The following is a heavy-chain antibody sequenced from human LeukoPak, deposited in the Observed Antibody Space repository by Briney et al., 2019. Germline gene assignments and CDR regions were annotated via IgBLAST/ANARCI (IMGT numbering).Heavy chain of an antibody. CDR1: GFTFRSYD. J-gene: IGHJ4*02. CDR3: ARGGVSVGGNFDY. CDR2: IGTAGEI. V-gene: IGHV3-13*01. D-gene: IGHD4-23*01. Sequence: GGSLRLSCAASGFTFRSYDMHWVRQATGRGLEWVSGIGTAGEIYYPGSVKGRFTISRDNANNSLFLQMNSLRAEDTAVYYCARGGVSVGGNFDYWGQGTLVTVSS.